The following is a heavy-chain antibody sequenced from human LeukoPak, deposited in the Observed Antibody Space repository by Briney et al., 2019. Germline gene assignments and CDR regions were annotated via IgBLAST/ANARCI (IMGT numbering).Heavy chain of an antibody. J-gene: IGHJ4*02. D-gene: IGHD3-22*01. CDR3: ARGFYYYDSSGYYDY. V-gene: IGHV1-18*01. Sequence: ASVKVSCKASGYTFTSYGISWVRQAPGQGLEWMGWISAYNGNTNYAQKLQGRVTMTTDTSTGTAYMELRSLRSDDTAVYYCARGFYYYDSSGYYDYWGQGTLVTVSS. CDR1: GYTFTSYG. CDR2: ISAYNGNT.